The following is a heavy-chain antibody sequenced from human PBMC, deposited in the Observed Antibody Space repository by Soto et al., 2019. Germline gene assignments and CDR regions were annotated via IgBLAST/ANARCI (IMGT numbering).Heavy chain of an antibody. Sequence: SVKVSCKASEYTFIDYYIHWVRQAPGQGLEWMGWINPNSGGTNYAQKFQGWVTMTRDTSISTAYMELSRLRFDGTAVYYCARTRGSYNAFDIWGQGTVATVSS. V-gene: IGHV1-2*04. CDR1: EYTFIDYY. J-gene: IGHJ3*02. CDR2: INPNSGGT. D-gene: IGHD1-26*01. CDR3: ARTRGSYNAFDI.